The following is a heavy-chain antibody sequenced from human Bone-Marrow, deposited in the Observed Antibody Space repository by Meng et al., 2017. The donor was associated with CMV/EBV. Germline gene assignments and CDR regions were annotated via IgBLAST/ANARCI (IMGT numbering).Heavy chain of an antibody. J-gene: IGHJ4*02. V-gene: IGHV3-73*01. CDR2: IRSKANSYAT. CDR1: GFTFSGSA. Sequence: GESLKISCAASGFTFSGSAMHWVRQASGKGLEWVGRIRSKANSYATAYAASVKGRFTISRDDSKNTAYLQMNSPKTEDTAVYYCTRIGYWGQGTLVTSPQ. CDR3: TRIGY.